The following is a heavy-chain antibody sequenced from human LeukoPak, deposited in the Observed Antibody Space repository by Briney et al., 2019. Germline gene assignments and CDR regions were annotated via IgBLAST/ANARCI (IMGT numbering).Heavy chain of an antibody. CDR3: ARDLRGSIVRYFDY. V-gene: IGHV3-23*01. D-gene: IGHD3-9*01. CDR2: IDGSGDDT. CDR1: GFTFKYYA. J-gene: IGHJ4*02. Sequence: GGSLRLSCAASGFTFKYYAMTWVRQAPGKGLEWVAAIDGSGDDTCYAESVKGRFTISRDNSQNTLFLQVNSLRAEDTAVYYCARDLRGSIVRYFDYWGQGTLVTVSS.